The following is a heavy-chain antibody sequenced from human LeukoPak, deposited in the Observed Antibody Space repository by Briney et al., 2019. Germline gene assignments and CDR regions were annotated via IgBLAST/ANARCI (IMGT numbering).Heavy chain of an antibody. CDR2: INPNSGGT. CDR3: ASRGSGIAAATDY. D-gene: IGHD6-13*01. J-gene: IGHJ4*02. V-gene: IGHV1-2*02. Sequence: ASVKVSCKASGYTFTGYYMHWVRQAPGQGLEWMGWINPNSGGTNYAQKFQGRVTMTRDTSISTAYMELSRLRSDDAAVYYCASRGSGIAAATDYWGQGTLVTVSS. CDR1: GYTFTGYY.